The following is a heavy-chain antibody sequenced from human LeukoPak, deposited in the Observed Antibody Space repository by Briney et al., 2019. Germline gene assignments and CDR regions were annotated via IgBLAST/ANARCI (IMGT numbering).Heavy chain of an antibody. J-gene: IGHJ4*02. D-gene: IGHD3-22*01. CDR3: ARGLGYYDSSVGY. CDR1: GGSISSYY. CDR2: IYYSGST. V-gene: IGHV4-59*01. Sequence: PSETLSLTCTVSGGSISSYYWSWIRQPPGKGLEWIGYIYYSGSTNYNPSLKSRVTISVDTSKNQFSLKLSSVTAADTAVYHCARGLGYYDSSVGYWGQGTLVIVSS.